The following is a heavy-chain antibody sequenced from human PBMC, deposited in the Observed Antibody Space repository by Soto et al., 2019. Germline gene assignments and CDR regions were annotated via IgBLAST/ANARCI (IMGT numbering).Heavy chain of an antibody. CDR2: IKQDGSEK. J-gene: IGHJ6*02. D-gene: IGHD3-3*01. CDR3: ALSPITIFGVWFGMDV. CDR1: GITFSSYW. Sequence: GGSLRLSCVASGITFSSYWMSWVRQAPGKGLEWVANIKQDGSEKYYVDSVKGRFTISRDNAKNSLYLQMNSLRAEDTAVYYYALSPITIFGVWFGMDVWGQGTTVTVSS. V-gene: IGHV3-7*01.